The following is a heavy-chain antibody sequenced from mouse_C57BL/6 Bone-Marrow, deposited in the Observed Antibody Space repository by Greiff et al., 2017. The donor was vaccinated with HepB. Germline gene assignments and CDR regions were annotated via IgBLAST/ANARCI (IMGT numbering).Heavy chain of an antibody. Sequence: VKVVESGPGLVAPSQSLSITCTVSGFSLTSYAISWVRQPPGKGLEWLGVIWTGGGTNYNSALKSRLSISKDNSKSQVFLKMNSLQTDDTARYYCARKGLRRLVDYAMDYWGQGTSVTVSS. CDR1: GFSLTSYA. V-gene: IGHV2-9-1*01. CDR3: ARKGLRRLVDYAMDY. CDR2: IWTGGGT. D-gene: IGHD2-4*01. J-gene: IGHJ4*01.